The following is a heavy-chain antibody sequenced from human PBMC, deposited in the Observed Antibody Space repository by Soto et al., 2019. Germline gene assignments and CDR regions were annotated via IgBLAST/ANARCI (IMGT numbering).Heavy chain of an antibody. Sequence: QVQLVQSGAEVKKPGASVKVSCKASGYTFTSYYMHWVRQAPGQGLEGMGIINPSGGSTSYAQKFQGRVTMTRDTSTSTVYMELSSLRSEDKAVYYCARDSPPHPYAFWSGPPDPWGQGTLVTVSS. CDR3: ARDSPPHPYAFWSGPPDP. V-gene: IGHV1-46*01. J-gene: IGHJ5*02. CDR2: INPSGGST. D-gene: IGHD3-3*01. CDR1: GYTFTSYY.